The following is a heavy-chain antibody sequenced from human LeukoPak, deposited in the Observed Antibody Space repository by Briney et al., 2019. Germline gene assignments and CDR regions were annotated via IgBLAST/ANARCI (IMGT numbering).Heavy chain of an antibody. J-gene: IGHJ3*02. V-gene: IGHV1-8*02. D-gene: IGHD1-26*01. CDR1: GYTFTSYD. CDR2: MNPNSGNT. Sequence: GASVKVSCKASGYTFTSYDINWVRQVTGQGLEWMGWMNPNSGNTGYAQKFQGRVTMTTDTSTSTAYMELRSLRSDDTAVYYCARDWASGSYGLDIWGQGTMVTVSS. CDR3: ARDWASGSYGLDI.